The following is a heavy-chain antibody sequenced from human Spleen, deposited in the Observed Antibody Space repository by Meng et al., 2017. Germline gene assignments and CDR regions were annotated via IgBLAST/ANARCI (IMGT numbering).Heavy chain of an antibody. CDR2: INWNGGSI. CDR1: GFTFQDYG. J-gene: IGHJ3*01. D-gene: IGHD5-12*01. V-gene: IGHV3-20*04. CDR3: ASGSGERPYRRTFDF. Sequence: GESLKISCVASGFTFQDYGMSWVRQVPGKGLEWVSGINWNGGSISYADSVRGRFTMSRENARNSLYLQMNSLRGEDTALYYCASGSGERPYRRTFDFWGQGTMVTVSS.